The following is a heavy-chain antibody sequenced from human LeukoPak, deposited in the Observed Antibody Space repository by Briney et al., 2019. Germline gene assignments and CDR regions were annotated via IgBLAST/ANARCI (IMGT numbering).Heavy chain of an antibody. J-gene: IGHJ4*02. V-gene: IGHV4-34*01. D-gene: IGHD6-13*01. Sequence: PSETLSLTCAAYGGSFSGYYWSWIRQPPGKGLEWIGEINHTGSTNYNPSLKGRVTISVDTSKNQFSLQLTSVTPEDTAVYYCARVSKDSSSWYKGIDNWGQGTLVTVSS. CDR1: GGSFSGYY. CDR2: INHTGST. CDR3: ARVSKDSSSWYKGIDN.